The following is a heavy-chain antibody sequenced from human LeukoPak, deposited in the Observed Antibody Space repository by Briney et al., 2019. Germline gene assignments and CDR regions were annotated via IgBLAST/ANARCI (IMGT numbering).Heavy chain of an antibody. CDR3: ARHRGGSSPSVFDS. Sequence: SETLSLTCTVSGGSVSSSSYYCGRIRQPPGEGLVWIGSVYYRASTYSNPSLKSRVTISVDTCKNQFSLKMSSVTAADTTLFYCARHRGGSSPSVFDSWGQGTLVTVSS. D-gene: IGHD2-15*01. J-gene: IGHJ4*02. CDR1: GGSVSSSSYY. CDR2: VYYRAST. V-gene: IGHV4-39*01.